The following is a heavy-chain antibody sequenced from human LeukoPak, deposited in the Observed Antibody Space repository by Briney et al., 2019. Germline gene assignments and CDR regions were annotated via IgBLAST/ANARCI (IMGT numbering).Heavy chain of an antibody. D-gene: IGHD1-26*01. V-gene: IGHV1-46*01. Sequence: ASVKVSCKASGYTFTSYYMHWVRQAPGQGLEWMGIINPSGGSPSYAQKFQGRVTMTRYTSTSTVYMELSSLRSEDTAVYYCAREVGSGSPKYYFDYWGQGTLVTVSS. CDR1: GYTFTSYY. CDR2: INPSGGSP. J-gene: IGHJ4*02. CDR3: AREVGSGSPKYYFDY.